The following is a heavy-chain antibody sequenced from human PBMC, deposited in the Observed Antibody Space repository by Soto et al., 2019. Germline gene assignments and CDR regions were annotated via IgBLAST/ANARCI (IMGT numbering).Heavy chain of an antibody. CDR3: ARSIVVVVAATFWFDP. J-gene: IGHJ5*02. CDR2: IYYSGST. D-gene: IGHD2-15*01. CDR1: GGSISSGGYY. Sequence: SDTLSLTCTVSGGSISSGGYYWSWIRQHPGKGLEWIGYIYYSGSTYYNPSLKSRVTISVDTSKNQFSLKLSSVTAADTAVYYCARSIVVVVAATFWFDPWGQGTLVTVSS. V-gene: IGHV4-31*03.